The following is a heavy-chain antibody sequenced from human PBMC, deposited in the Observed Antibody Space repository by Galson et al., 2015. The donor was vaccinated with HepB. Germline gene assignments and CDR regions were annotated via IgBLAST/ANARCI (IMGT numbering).Heavy chain of an antibody. V-gene: IGHV5-51*01. CDR2: IYPGDSDT. D-gene: IGHD3-16*02. CDR3: ARGLWDYVWGSYRTGTNWFDP. J-gene: IGHJ5*02. CDR1: GYSFTSYW. Sequence: QSGAEVKKPGESLKISCKGSGYSFTSYWIGWVRQMPGKGLEWMGIIYPGDSDTRYRPSFQGQVNISADKSISTDYLQWSSLKASDTAMYYCARGLWDYVWGSYRTGTNWFDPWVQGTLVTVSS.